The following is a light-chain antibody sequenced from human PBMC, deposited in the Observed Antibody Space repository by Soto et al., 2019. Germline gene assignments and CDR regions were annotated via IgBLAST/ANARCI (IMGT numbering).Light chain of an antibody. V-gene: IGKV1-5*03. CDR3: QHYNSNSDA. CDR1: QTISSW. CDR2: KAS. J-gene: IGKJ1*01. Sequence: DIQMTQSPSTLSGSVGDRVTITCRASQTISSWLAWYQQKPGKAPKLLIYKASTLKSGVPSRFSGSGSGTEFTLTISSLQPDDFATYYRQHYNSNSDAFGQGTKVELK.